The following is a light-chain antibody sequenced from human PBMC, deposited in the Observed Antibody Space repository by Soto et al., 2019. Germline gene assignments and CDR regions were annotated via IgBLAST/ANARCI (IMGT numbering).Light chain of an antibody. CDR3: QQYDNGPPS. V-gene: IGKV1-33*01. Sequence: DIQMTQSPSSLSASVGDRVTITCQASQDISNYLNWYQQKPGKAPKLLIYDASNLETGVPSRFSGRGSGTDFTFTISSLQPEDIATYYCQQYDNGPPSVGRGTKVDIK. J-gene: IGKJ3*01. CDR1: QDISNY. CDR2: DAS.